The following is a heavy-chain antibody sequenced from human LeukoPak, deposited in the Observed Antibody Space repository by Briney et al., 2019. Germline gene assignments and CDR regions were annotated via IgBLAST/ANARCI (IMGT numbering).Heavy chain of an antibody. V-gene: IGHV3-21*01. Sequence: GGSLRLSCAASGFTFSSYSMNRVRQAPGKGLEWVSSISSSSSYIYYADSVKGRFTISRDNAKSSLYLQMNSLRAEDTAVYYCARDGEVMVYYFDYWGQGTLVTVSS. D-gene: IGHD2-8*01. CDR1: GFTFSSYS. CDR2: ISSSSSYI. CDR3: ARDGEVMVYYFDY. J-gene: IGHJ4*02.